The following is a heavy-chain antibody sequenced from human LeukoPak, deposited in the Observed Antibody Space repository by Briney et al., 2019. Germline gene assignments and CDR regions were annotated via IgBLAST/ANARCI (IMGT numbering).Heavy chain of an antibody. V-gene: IGHV4-34*01. J-gene: IGHJ5*02. D-gene: IGHD2-15*01. CDR1: GGSFSGYY. Sequence: SETLSLTCAVYGGSFSGYYWSWIRQPPGKGLEWIGEINHSGSTNYSPSLKSRVTISVDTSKNQFSLKLSSVTAADTAVYYCARGSSVLGSGGSCQVCQVWFDPWGQGTLVTVSS. CDR2: INHSGST. CDR3: ARGSSVLGSGGSCQVCQVWFDP.